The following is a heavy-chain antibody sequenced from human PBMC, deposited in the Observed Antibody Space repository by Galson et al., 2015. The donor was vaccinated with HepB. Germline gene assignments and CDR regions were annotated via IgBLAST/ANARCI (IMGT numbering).Heavy chain of an antibody. V-gene: IGHV3-66*01. CDR3: ARAPIRKYGDYVGWCGREEKCYYMDV. Sequence: SLRLSCAASGFTVSSNYMSWVRQAPGKGLEWVSVIYSGGSTYYADSVKGRFTISRDNSKNTLYLQMNSLRAEDTAVYYCARAPIRKYGDYVGWCGREEKCYYMDVWGKGTTVTVSS. J-gene: IGHJ6*03. D-gene: IGHD4-17*01. CDR2: IYSGGST. CDR1: GFTVSSNY.